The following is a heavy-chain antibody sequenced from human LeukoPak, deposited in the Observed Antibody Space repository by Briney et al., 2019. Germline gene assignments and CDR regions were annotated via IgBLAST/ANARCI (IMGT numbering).Heavy chain of an antibody. Sequence: GGSLRLSCAASGFSFRSCWMHWVRQAPGKELVWVSRTNGDGSTTNYADSVRGRFTISRDNAKNTLYLQMNSLRADDSAVYFCASLVGGYYPPVEAFDVWGQGTMVTVSS. CDR3: ASLVGGYYPPVEAFDV. J-gene: IGHJ3*01. V-gene: IGHV3-74*01. D-gene: IGHD3-3*01. CDR2: TNGDGSTT. CDR1: GFSFRSCW.